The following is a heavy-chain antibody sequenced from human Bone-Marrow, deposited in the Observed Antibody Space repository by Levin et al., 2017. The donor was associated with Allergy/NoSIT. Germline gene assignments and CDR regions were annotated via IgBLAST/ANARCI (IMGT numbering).Heavy chain of an antibody. CDR3: ATVPPNLDYVYTLDV. J-gene: IGHJ6*01. D-gene: IGHD3-16*01. CDR2: FHPEDGEI. CDR1: GHIFSELS. Sequence: GESLKISCKVSGHIFSELSMHWVRQAPGKGLEWMGGFHPEDGEIIYSQNFQGRVTMTEDTSIDTAYMELTSLRSEDTAVYYCATVPPNLDYVYTLDVWGQGTTVTVSS. V-gene: IGHV1-24*01.